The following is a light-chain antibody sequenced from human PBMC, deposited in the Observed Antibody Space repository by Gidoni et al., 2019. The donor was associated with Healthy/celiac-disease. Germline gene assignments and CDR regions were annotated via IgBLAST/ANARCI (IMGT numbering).Light chain of an antibody. CDR2: AAS. Sequence: DIQMTQSPSSLSASVGDRVTITCRASQSISSYLNWYQQKPGKAPKILIYAASSLQSGVPSRFSGSGSGTDFTLTISSLQPEDFATYYCQQSYGTPRTFGQGTRLEIK. CDR1: QSISSY. CDR3: QQSYGTPRT. J-gene: IGKJ5*01. V-gene: IGKV1-39*01.